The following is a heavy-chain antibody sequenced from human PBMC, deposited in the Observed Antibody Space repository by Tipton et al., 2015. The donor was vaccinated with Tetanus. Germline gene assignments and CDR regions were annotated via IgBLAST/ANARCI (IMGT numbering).Heavy chain of an antibody. CDR2: ISGDGTRT. J-gene: IGHJ4*02. CDR3: TTSGIVGSGYRVDY. CDR1: GLTFSNYW. Sequence: SLRLSCVASGLTFSNYWMHWVRQAPGKGLQWVSRISGDGTRTTNADAVKGRFTISRDKAKNTLYLQMNSLRVEDTAVYYCTTSGIVGSGYRVDYWGRGTLVVVSS. D-gene: IGHD1-26*01. V-gene: IGHV3-74*01.